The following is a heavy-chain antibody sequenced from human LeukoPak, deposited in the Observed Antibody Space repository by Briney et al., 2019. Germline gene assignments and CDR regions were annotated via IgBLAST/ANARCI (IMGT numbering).Heavy chain of an antibody. D-gene: IGHD5-24*01. CDR2: IYYSGST. V-gene: IGHV4-59*01. CDR3: ARLSRDGYNRHYYYYGMDV. CDR1: GGSISSYY. J-gene: IGHJ6*02. Sequence: SETLSLTCTVSGGSISSYYWSWIRQPPGKGLEWIGYIYYSGSTNYNPSLKSRVTIPVDTSKNQFSLKLSSVTAADTAVYYCARLSRDGYNRHYYYYGMDVWGQGTTVTVSS.